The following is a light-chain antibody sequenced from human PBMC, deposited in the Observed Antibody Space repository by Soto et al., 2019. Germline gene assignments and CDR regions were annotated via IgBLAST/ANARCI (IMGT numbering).Light chain of an antibody. CDR1: QRIGSY. J-gene: IGKJ1*01. CDR2: DAS. Sequence: EIVLTQSPGTLSLSPGERATLSCRASQRIGSYLAWYQQKPGQTPRLLIYDASNRATGIPARFSGSGSGTDFTLPTSTLDPEDFAFYYCKQRRNWPPPWTCGQGTKGKIK. V-gene: IGKV3-11*01. CDR3: KQRRNWPPPWT.